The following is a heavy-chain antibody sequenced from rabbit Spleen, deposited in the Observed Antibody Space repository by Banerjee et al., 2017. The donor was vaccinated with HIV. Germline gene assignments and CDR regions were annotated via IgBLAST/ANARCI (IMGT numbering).Heavy chain of an antibody. CDR2: INAATAKP. D-gene: IGHD2-1*01. V-gene: IGHV1S45*01. Sequence: QEQLVESGGGLVQPTGSLTLTCKASGFSFGDRDVMCWVRQAPGKGLEWIACINAATAKPVYATWAKGRFTISRTSSTTVTLQMTSLTAADTATYFCGRGSATMTMVITGYYLSLWGPGTLVTVS. CDR3: GRGSATMTMVITGYYLSL. CDR1: GFSFGDRDV. J-gene: IGHJ4*01.